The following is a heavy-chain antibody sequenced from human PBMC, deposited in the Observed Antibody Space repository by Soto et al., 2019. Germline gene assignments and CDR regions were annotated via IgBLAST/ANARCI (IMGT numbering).Heavy chain of an antibody. J-gene: IGHJ4*02. Sequence: SETLSLTCTVSGGSVSSGSYYWSWIRQPPGKGLEWIGYIYYSGSTNYNPSLKSRVTISVDTSKNQFSLRLSSVTAADTAVYYCARSTFGGAFDYWGQGTLVTVSS. CDR3: ARSTFGGAFDY. CDR2: IYYSGST. V-gene: IGHV4-61*01. CDR1: GGSVSSGSYY. D-gene: IGHD3-10*01.